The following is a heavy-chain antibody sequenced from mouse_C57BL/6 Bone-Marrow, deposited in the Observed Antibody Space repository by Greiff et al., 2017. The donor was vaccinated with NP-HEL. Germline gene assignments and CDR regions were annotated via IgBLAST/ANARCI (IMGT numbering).Heavy chain of an antibody. CDR2: INPNNGGT. CDR3: ARFTTVVERGYFDY. J-gene: IGHJ2*01. V-gene: IGHV1-18*01. D-gene: IGHD1-1*01. CDR1: GYTFTDYN. Sequence: VQLQQSGPELVKPGASVKIPCKASGYTFTDYNMDWVKQSHGKSLEWIGDINPNNGGTIYNQKFKGKATLTVDKSSSTAYMELRSLTSEDTAVYYCARFTTVVERGYFDYWGQGTTLTVSS.